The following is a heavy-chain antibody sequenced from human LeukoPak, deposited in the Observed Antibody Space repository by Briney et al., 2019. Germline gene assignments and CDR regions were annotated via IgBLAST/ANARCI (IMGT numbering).Heavy chain of an antibody. Sequence: GSLRLSCAASGFTFSSYAMHWVRQAPGKGLEWVAVISYDGSNKYYADSVKGRFTISRDNSKNTLYLQMNSLRAEDTAVYYCARGDSSSSSRFDYWGQGTLVTVSS. CDR1: GFTFSSYA. CDR3: ARGDSSSSSRFDY. D-gene: IGHD6-6*01. V-gene: IGHV3-30*04. J-gene: IGHJ4*02. CDR2: ISYDGSNK.